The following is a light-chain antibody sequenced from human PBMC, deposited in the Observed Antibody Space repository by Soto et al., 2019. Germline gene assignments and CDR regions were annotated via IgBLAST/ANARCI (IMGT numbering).Light chain of an antibody. Sequence: QSVLTQSPSASASLGASVKLTCTLSSGHSSYAIAWHQQQPEKGPRYLMKLNSDGSHSKGDGIPDRFSGSSSGAERYLTISRLQSEDEADSYCQTWGTGYVFGTGTKLTVL. CDR2: LNSDGSH. CDR3: QTWGTGYV. J-gene: IGLJ1*01. V-gene: IGLV4-69*01. CDR1: SGHSSYA.